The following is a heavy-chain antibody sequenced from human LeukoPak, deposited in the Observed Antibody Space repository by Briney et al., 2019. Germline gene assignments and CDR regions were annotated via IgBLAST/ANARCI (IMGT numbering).Heavy chain of an antibody. CDR3: ARLSGGTTTAHFDY. Sequence: SETLSLTCAVSGYSISSGYYWGWIRQPPGKGLEWIGSIHHSGSTYYNPSLKSRVTISVDTSKNQFSLKLSSVTAADTAVYYCARLSGGTTTAHFDYWGQGTLVTVSS. D-gene: IGHD1-1*01. CDR2: IHHSGST. CDR1: GYSISSGYY. J-gene: IGHJ4*02. V-gene: IGHV4-38-2*01.